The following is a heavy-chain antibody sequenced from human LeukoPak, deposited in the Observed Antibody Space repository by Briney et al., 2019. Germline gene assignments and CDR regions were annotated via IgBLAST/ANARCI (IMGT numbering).Heavy chain of an antibody. CDR1: GGSFSGYY. CDR3: ARVNAYGYYYMDV. Sequence: SETLSLTCAVYGGSFSGYYWSWIRQPPGKGLEWFGYIHDSGTTNYNPSLKSRVTISVGTSKNQFSLKLSSVTAADTAVYYCARVNAYGYYYMDVWGKGTTVTVSS. D-gene: IGHD2-21*01. V-gene: IGHV4-59*01. J-gene: IGHJ6*03. CDR2: IHDSGTT.